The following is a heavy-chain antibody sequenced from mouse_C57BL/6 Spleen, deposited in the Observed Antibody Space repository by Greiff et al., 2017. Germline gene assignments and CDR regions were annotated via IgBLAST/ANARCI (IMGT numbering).Heavy chain of an antibody. D-gene: IGHD2-4*01. V-gene: IGHV2-2*01. J-gene: IGHJ3*01. CDR2: IWGGGST. CDR1: GFSLTSYG. Sequence: VQLQQSGPGLVAPSQSLSITCTVSGFSLTSYGVHWVRQSPGKGLEWLGVIWGGGSTNYNAALISRLSISKDKSKSQVFLKMNSLQADDTAIYYCARQDYDDVWFAYWGQGTPVTVSA. CDR3: ARQDYDDVWFAY.